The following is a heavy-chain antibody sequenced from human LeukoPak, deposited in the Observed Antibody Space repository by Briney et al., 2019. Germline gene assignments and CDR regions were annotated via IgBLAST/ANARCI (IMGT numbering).Heavy chain of an antibody. D-gene: IGHD3-10*01. CDR1: GLIFDDYA. Sequence: GGSLRLSCAASGLIFDDYAMHWVRQAPGKGLEWVSGVSWKSDTVGYADSVKGRFTISRDNAKNSLYLQMNGLRAEDTALYYCAKSGKDGLLWFGELVSNYYYMDVWGKGTTVTVSS. J-gene: IGHJ6*03. CDR2: VSWKSDTV. V-gene: IGHV3-9*01. CDR3: AKSGKDGLLWFGELVSNYYYMDV.